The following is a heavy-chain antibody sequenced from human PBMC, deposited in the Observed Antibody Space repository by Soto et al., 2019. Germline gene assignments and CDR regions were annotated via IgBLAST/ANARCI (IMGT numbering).Heavy chain of an antibody. V-gene: IGHV4-30-4*01. CDR3: ARGRYCLTGRCFPNWFDS. J-gene: IGHJ5*01. Sequence: SETLSLTCSVSGDSISNLDYFWAWIRQPPGQALEYIGYIYKSATTYYNPSFESRVAISVDTSKSQFSLNVTSVTAADTAVYFCARGRYCLTGRCFPNWFDSWGQGTLVTVS. CDR2: IYKSATT. CDR1: GDSISNLDYF. D-gene: IGHD7-27*01.